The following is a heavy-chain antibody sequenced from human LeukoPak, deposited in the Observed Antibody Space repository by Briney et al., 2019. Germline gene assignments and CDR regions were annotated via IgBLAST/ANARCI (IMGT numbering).Heavy chain of an antibody. J-gene: IGHJ6*03. CDR1: GFAVSNYW. CDR3: ARDRNDFSLLYHYFYMDV. D-gene: IGHD3-3*01. Sequence: GGSLRLSCAASGFAVSNYWMSWVRQAPGKGLECVANIEEDGGEKYCVDSVKGRFTISKDSVRHSLYLQMNSLRDEDTAIYYCARDRNDFSLLYHYFYMDVWGKGTTVTVSS. V-gene: IGHV3-7*01. CDR2: IEEDGGEK.